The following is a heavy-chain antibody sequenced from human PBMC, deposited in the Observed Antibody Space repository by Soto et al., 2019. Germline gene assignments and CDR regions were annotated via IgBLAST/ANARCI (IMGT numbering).Heavy chain of an antibody. CDR1: RYTFTSNY. J-gene: IGHJ6*02. V-gene: IGHV1-46*01. Sequence: SVKVCSKASRYTFTSNYMHWVRQAPGQGLEWMGIINPSGGSTSYAQKFQGRVTMTRDTSTSTVYMELSSLRSEDTAVYYCALISYGMEVWGQGTTVTVSS. D-gene: IGHD2-21*01. CDR3: ALISYGMEV. CDR2: INPSGGST.